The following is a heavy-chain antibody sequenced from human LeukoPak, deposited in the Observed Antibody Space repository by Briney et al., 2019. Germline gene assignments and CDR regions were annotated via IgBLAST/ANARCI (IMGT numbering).Heavy chain of an antibody. CDR2: ISGSGGST. J-gene: IGHJ4*02. Sequence: GGSLRLSCAASGFTFSSYAMSWVRQAPGKGLEWVSAISGSGGSTYYADSVKGRFTISRDNAKNSLYLQVNSLRAEDTALYYCAKEKGYSSGTIDYWGQGTLVTVS. CDR1: GFTFSSYA. CDR3: AKEKGYSSGTIDY. V-gene: IGHV3-23*01. D-gene: IGHD6-19*01.